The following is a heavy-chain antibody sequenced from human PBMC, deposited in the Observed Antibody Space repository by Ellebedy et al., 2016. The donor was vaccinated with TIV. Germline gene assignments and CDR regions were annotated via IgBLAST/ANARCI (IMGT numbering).Heavy chain of an antibody. J-gene: IGHJ4*02. CDR1: GGSISSGGYY. Sequence: SETLSLXXTVSGGSISSGGYYWSWIRQHPGKGLEWIGYIYYSGSTYYNPSLKSRVTISVDTSKNQFSLKLSSVTAEDTAVYYCARAPRGTWYFDFWGQGTLVTVSP. D-gene: IGHD1-14*01. V-gene: IGHV4-31*03. CDR2: IYYSGST. CDR3: ARAPRGTWYFDF.